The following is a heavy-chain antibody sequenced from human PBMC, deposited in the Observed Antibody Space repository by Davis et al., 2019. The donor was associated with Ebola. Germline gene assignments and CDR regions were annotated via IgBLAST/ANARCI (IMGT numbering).Heavy chain of an antibody. Sequence: PSETLSLTCTVSGGSVSSGSYYWSWIRQPPGKGLEWIGYIYYSGSTNYNPSLKSRVTISVDTSKNQFSLKLSSVTAADTAVYYCATNDYSNPFDYYYYYMDVWGKGTTVTVSS. D-gene: IGHD4-11*01. CDR3: ATNDYSNPFDYYYYYMDV. CDR2: IYYSGST. CDR1: GGSVSSGSYY. J-gene: IGHJ6*03. V-gene: IGHV4-61*01.